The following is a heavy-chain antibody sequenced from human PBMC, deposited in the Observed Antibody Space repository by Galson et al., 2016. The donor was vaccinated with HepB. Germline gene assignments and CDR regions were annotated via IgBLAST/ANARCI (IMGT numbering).Heavy chain of an antibody. V-gene: IGHV3-23*01. CDR2: VSGSDDYST. CDR1: GFTFSSYA. J-gene: IGHJ4*02. D-gene: IGHD6-13*01. Sequence: SLRLSCAASGFTFSSYALSWVRQAPGKGLEWVSAVSGSDDYSTYYADSVKGRFTISRDNSKSTMYLQVKSLTVEDTALYYCAGQYSSTWASFDYWGQGTMVTVSS. CDR3: AGQYSSTWASFDY.